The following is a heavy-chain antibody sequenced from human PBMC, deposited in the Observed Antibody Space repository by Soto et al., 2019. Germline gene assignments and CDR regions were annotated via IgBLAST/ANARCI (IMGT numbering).Heavy chain of an antibody. CDR3: ARHLFGNNPGFDY. V-gene: IGHV4-59*08. Sequence: TSETLSLTCTVSGGSISSYYWSWIRLPPGKGLEWIGYIYYSGNTNYNPSLKSRVTISVDTSKNQFSLKLTSVTAADTAMYYCARHLFGNNPGFDYWGQGTLVTVSS. CDR1: GGSISSYY. D-gene: IGHD1-20*01. J-gene: IGHJ4*02. CDR2: IYYSGNT.